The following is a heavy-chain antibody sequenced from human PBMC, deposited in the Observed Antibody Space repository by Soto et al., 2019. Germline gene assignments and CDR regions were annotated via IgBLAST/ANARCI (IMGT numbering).Heavy chain of an antibody. D-gene: IGHD3-22*01. CDR3: ARNIRESGYYYGGLVDY. Sequence: GGSLRLSCAASGFTFSSYAMHWVRQAPGKGLEWVAVISYDGSNKYYADSVKGRFTISRDNSKNTLYLQMNSLRAEDTAVYYCARNIRESGYYYGGLVDYWGQGTLVTVSS. CDR2: ISYDGSNK. CDR1: GFTFSSYA. J-gene: IGHJ4*02. V-gene: IGHV3-30-3*01.